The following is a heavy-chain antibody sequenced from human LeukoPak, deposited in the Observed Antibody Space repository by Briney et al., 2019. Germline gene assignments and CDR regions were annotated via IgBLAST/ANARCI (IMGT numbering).Heavy chain of an antibody. CDR3: ARASMGSGSYFAY. CDR1: GGSISSYY. CDR2: IYYSGST. Sequence: SETLSLTCTVSGGSISSYYWSWIRQPPGKGLEWIGYIYYSGSTNYNPSLTSRVTISVDTSKNQFSLKLSSVTAADTAVYYCARASMGSGSYFAYWGQGTLVTVSS. V-gene: IGHV4-59*01. J-gene: IGHJ4*02. D-gene: IGHD3-10*01.